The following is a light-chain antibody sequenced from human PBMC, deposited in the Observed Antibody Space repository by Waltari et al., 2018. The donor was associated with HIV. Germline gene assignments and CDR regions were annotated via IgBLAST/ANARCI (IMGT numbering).Light chain of an antibody. V-gene: IGKV4-1*01. CDR2: WAS. J-gene: IGKJ3*01. Sequence: DIVMTQSPDSVAVSLGERATINCRSSQSVFYSSNNKNYLAWYQQKPVQSPKLLIYWASTRESGVPDRFSGSGSGTDFTLTISSLQAEDVAVYYWQQYYSTPEFGPGTKV. CDR3: QQYYSTPE. CDR1: QSVFYSSNNKNY.